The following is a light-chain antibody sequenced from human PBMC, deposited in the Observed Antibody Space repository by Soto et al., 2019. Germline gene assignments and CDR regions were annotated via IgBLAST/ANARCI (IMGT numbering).Light chain of an antibody. J-gene: IGKJ1*01. CDR2: GAS. Sequence: ELVLTQSPGTLSLSPGDRATLSCRASQSVSNNYLAWYQQKPGQAPRLLIYGASNRATGIQDSFSGSGSGTEFTLTIRRLEPEDFAVYYCKQYGSSGTCGQGTKVDIK. V-gene: IGKV3-20*01. CDR3: KQYGSSGT. CDR1: QSVSNNY.